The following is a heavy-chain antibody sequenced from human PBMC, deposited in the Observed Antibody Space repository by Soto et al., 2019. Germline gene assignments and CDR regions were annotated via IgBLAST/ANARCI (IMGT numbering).Heavy chain of an antibody. CDR3: ARDRYGDYAGDF. Sequence: EVQLLESGGGLVQPGGSLRLSCAASGFTFSSYAMSWVRQAPGKGLEWVSAISGSGDHIYYADSVKGRFTISRDNAENSLSLQMNSLTAEDTAIYYCARDRYGDYAGDFWGQGTLVTVAS. V-gene: IGHV3-23*01. CDR1: GFTFSSYA. J-gene: IGHJ4*02. D-gene: IGHD4-17*01. CDR2: ISGSGDHI.